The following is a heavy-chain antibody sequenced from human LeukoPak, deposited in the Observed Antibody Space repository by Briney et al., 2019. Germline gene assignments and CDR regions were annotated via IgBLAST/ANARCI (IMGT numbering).Heavy chain of an antibody. J-gene: IGHJ4*02. CDR2: ISGDGGST. Sequence: GGSLRLSCAASGFTFDDYAMHWVRQAPGKGLEWVSLISGDGGSTYYADSVKGRFTISRDNSKNSLYLQMNSLRADDTAVYYCARVGGDQVGYWGQGTLVTVSS. CDR3: ARVGGDQVGY. V-gene: IGHV3-43*02. CDR1: GFTFDDYA. D-gene: IGHD4-17*01.